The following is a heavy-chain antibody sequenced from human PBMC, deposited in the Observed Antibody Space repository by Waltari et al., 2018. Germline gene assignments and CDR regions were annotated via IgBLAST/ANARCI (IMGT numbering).Heavy chain of an antibody. CDR2: INHSGST. V-gene: IGHV4-34*01. Sequence: QVQLQQWGAGLLKPSETLSLTCAVYGGSFSGYYWSWIRQPPGKGLEWIGEINHSGSTNYTPSLKSRVTISVDTSKNQFSLKLSSVTAADTAVYYCARLQLWTGGDTDYWGQGTLVTVSS. CDR1: GGSFSGYY. CDR3: ARLQLWTGGDTDY. J-gene: IGHJ4*02. D-gene: IGHD5-18*01.